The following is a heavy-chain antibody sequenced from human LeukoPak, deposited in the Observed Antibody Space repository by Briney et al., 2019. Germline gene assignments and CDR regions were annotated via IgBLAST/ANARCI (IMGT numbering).Heavy chain of an antibody. D-gene: IGHD4-17*01. CDR3: ARGPTSTTVTTPHGDWFDP. Sequence: PSETLSLTCAVYGGSFSGYYWSWIRQPPGKGLEWIGEINHSGSTNYNPSLKSRVTISVDTSKNQFSLKLSSVTAADTAVYYCARGPTSTTVTTPHGDWFDPWGQGTLVTVSS. J-gene: IGHJ5*02. V-gene: IGHV4-34*01. CDR1: GGSFSGYY. CDR2: INHSGST.